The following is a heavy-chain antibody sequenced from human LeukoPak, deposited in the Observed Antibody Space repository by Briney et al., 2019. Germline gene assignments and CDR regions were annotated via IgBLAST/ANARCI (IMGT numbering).Heavy chain of an antibody. CDR3: ARAMATAMGYYFDY. D-gene: IGHD5-18*01. CDR1: GCTFTSYG. J-gene: IGHJ4*02. V-gene: IGHV1-18*01. CDR2: ISAYNCKT. Sequence: AAVKVSCKPSGCTFTSYGCSGVRPAPGQGLDWMGWISAYNCKTNYAQKLQGRVNMTPDTPTSTAYMELRSLRSDDAAVYYCARAMATAMGYYFDYWGQGTLVTVSS.